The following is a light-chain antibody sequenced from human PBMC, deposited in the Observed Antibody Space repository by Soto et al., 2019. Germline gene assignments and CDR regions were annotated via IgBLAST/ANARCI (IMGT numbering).Light chain of an antibody. CDR2: GNS. CDR1: SSNIGAGYD. CDR3: QSSDSSMSGSRV. Sequence: HSVLTQPPSVSGAPGQRVTISCTGSSSNIGAGYDVHWYQQLPGTAPKLLIYGNSNRPSGVPDRFSGSKSGTSASLAITGLQAEDEADYYCQSSDSSMSGSRVFGTGTKLTVL. V-gene: IGLV1-40*01. J-gene: IGLJ1*01.